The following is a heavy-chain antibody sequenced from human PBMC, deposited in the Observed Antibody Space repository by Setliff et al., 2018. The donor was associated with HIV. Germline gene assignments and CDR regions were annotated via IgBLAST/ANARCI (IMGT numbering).Heavy chain of an antibody. Sequence: PGESLKISCQGSGYSFTSYWIAWVRQKPGEGLEWMGIIFPGDSKMRYSPSFQGRVTLSADKSISTAYLQWSSLQTSDSGMYYCARGIAALTASFDYWGQGSLVTAPQ. D-gene: IGHD2-21*02. CDR2: IFPGDSKM. CDR3: ARGIAALTASFDY. V-gene: IGHV5-51*01. CDR1: GYSFTSYW. J-gene: IGHJ4*02.